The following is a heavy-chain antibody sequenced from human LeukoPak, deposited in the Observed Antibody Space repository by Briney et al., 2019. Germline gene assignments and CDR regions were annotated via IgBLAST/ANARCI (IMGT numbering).Heavy chain of an antibody. J-gene: IGHJ4*02. CDR1: GFIFSSFE. D-gene: IGHD6-6*01. CDR3: ARDRCSYSSSLPETVDY. V-gene: IGHV3-48*03. CDR2: ISSSGSTI. Sequence: GGSLRLSCAASGFIFSSFEMKWVRQAPGKGLEWISYISSSGSTIYYADSVKGRFTISRDNAKNSLYLQMNSLRAEDTAVYYCARDRCSYSSSLPETVDYWGQGTLVTVSP.